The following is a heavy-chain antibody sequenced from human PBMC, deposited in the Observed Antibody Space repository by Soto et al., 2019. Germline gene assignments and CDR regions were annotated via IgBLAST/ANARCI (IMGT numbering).Heavy chain of an antibody. CDR2: ISKDGTNT. D-gene: IGHD2-2*01. CDR3: ARGQLLFPFDP. CDR1: GFTFNNFG. Sequence: QVQLVESGGGVVQPGRSLKLSCVVSGFTFNNFGMHWVRQAPGKGLEWVAVISKDGTNTAYADSVKGRLAISRDNSKNTVYLQIDGLTSEDTGFYYCARGQLLFPFDPWGQGTLVTVSS. V-gene: IGHV3-30*03. J-gene: IGHJ5*02.